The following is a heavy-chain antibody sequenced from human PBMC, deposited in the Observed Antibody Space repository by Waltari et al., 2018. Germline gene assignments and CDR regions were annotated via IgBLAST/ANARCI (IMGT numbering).Heavy chain of an antibody. J-gene: IGHJ4*02. Sequence: EVQLVESGGGLVQPGGSPRLSCAASGFTFSSYWMSWVRQAPGKGLEWVDNIKQDGSEKYYVDSVKGRFTISRDNAKNSLYLQMNSLRAEDTAVYYCAARRPCGGDCYYFDYWGQGTLVTVSS. CDR1: GFTFSSYW. CDR2: IKQDGSEK. CDR3: AARRPCGGDCYYFDY. D-gene: IGHD2-21*01. V-gene: IGHV3-7*01.